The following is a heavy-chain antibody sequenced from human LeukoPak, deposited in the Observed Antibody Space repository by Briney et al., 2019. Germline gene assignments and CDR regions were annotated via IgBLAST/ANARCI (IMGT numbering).Heavy chain of an antibody. CDR3: TRGLGSSWYGSEFDY. V-gene: IGHV3-15*01. D-gene: IGHD6-13*01. CDR2: IKSKGSGGTT. J-gene: IGHJ4*02. Sequence: PGGSLRLSCAVSGITFSDAWMSWVRQAPGKGLEWVGRIKSKGSGGTTEYAAPVKGRFTISRDDSKSIAYLQMNSLKTEDTAVYYCTRGLGSSWYGSEFDYWGQGTLVTVSS. CDR1: GITFSDAW.